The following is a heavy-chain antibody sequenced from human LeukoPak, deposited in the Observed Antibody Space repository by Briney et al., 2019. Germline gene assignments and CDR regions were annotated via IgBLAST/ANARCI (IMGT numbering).Heavy chain of an antibody. D-gene: IGHD3-10*01. CDR3: TRELVSSGTGYFDL. Sequence: GGSLSLSCEASGFTFGTFGMAWVRQSPGKGLQWVSGITGSSTWTYYAASVKGRFTVSRDNSQNTLHLQMNSLRADHTAVYYCTRELVSSGTGYFDLWGRGTLVTVSS. CDR2: ITGSSTWT. J-gene: IGHJ2*01. CDR1: GFTFGTFG. V-gene: IGHV3-23*01.